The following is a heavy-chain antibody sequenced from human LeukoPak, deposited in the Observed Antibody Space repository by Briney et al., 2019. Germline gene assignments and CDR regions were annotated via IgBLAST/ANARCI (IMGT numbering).Heavy chain of an antibody. D-gene: IGHD6-19*01. J-gene: IGHJ4*02. CDR3: ARLNPLTSSGWDYFDY. Sequence: SETLSLTCAVSDGSISSGGYSWSWIRQPPGKGLEWIGYIYHSGSTYYNPSLKSRVTISVDRSKNQFSLKLSSVTAADTAVYYCARLNPLTSSGWDYFDYWGQGTLVTVSS. V-gene: IGHV4-30-2*01. CDR2: IYHSGST. CDR1: DGSISSGGYS.